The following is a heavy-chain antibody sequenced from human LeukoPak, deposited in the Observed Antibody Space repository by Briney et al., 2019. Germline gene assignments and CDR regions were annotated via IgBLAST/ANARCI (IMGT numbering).Heavy chain of an antibody. J-gene: IGHJ4*02. Sequence: PSQTLSLTCVISGDSVSSNSAAWNWIRQSPSRGLEWLGRTYYRSKWYNDCAVSVKSRITINPDTSKNQFSLQLNSVTPEDTAMYYCARAILVKASSAWYWNYFDYWGQGTLVTVSS. CDR3: ARAILVKASSAWYWNYFDY. CDR2: TYYRSKWYN. CDR1: GDSVSSNSAA. V-gene: IGHV6-1*01. D-gene: IGHD6-19*01.